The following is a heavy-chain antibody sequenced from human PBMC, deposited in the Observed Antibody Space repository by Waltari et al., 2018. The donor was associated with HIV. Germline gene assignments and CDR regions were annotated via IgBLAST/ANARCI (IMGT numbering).Heavy chain of an antibody. CDR1: GGTFSCYA. CDR3: AGALSLVEMATIRGWVDP. J-gene: IGHJ5*02. V-gene: IGHV1-69*01. D-gene: IGHD5-12*01. CDR2: ITPVFGKE. Sequence: QVQLVQSGAEVKKPGSSVKVSCKASGGTFSCYAISWLRPAPGQGLEWRGRITPVFGKENYEKKLQGKVTITASESRSTAYMERSSLRSEDTAVYYCAGALSLVEMATIRGWVDPWGQGTLVTVSS.